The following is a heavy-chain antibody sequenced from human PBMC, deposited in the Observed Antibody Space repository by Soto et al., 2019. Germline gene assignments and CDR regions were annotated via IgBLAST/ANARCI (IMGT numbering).Heavy chain of an antibody. CDR1: GFTFSIYA. Sequence: QVQLVESGGGVVQPGRSLRLSCTASGFTFSIYAMHWVRQAPGKGLEWVAIISYDGTKIDYAGSVKGRFTISRDNSKNTLFLQMTSLTTEDTSVSYCARREFYCRGRNCYSGDYAMDVWCQGTTVTVAS. CDR3: ARREFYCRGRNCYSGDYAMDV. J-gene: IGHJ6*02. V-gene: IGHV3-30-3*01. CDR2: ISYDGTKI. D-gene: IGHD2-15*01.